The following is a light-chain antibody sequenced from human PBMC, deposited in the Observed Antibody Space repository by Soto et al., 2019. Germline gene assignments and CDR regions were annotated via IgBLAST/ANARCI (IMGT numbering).Light chain of an antibody. CDR3: TSFTTISTWV. CDR1: SSDVGGYNY. V-gene: IGLV2-14*01. J-gene: IGLJ3*02. CDR2: EVS. Sequence: QSALTQPASVSGSPGQSITISCTGTSSDVGGYNYVSWFQQHPGKAPKLKIYEVSNRPSGVSNRFSGSKSGNTASLTISELQAEDEADYYCTSFTTISTWVFGGGTSSPS.